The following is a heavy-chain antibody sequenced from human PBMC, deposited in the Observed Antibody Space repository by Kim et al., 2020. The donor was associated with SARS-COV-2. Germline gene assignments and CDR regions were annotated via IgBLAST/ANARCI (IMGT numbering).Heavy chain of an antibody. Sequence: GGSLRLSCSASGFTFSIYSMNWVRQAPGKGLEWVSSISSTDNYVYYADSVKGRFTISRDNAKNSLYLQMNSLRAADTAVYYCAKSITYPGIVPLRLFDYWGQGTLVTVSS. D-gene: IGHD3-10*01. CDR2: ISSTDNYV. V-gene: IGHV3-21*04. J-gene: IGHJ4*02. CDR1: GFTFSIYS. CDR3: AKSITYPGIVPLRLFDY.